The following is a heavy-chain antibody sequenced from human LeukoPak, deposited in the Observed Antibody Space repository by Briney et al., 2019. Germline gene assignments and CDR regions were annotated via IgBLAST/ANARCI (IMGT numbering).Heavy chain of an antibody. CDR1: GFTFSSYA. CDR3: AKGDYGDYAIDY. CDR2: ISGRGGST. J-gene: IGHJ4*02. Sequence: GGSLRLSCAASGFTFSSYAVSWVRQAPGKGLEWVSAISGRGGSTYYADSVKGRCTISRDNSKNTLYLQMNSLTAEDTAVYYCAKGDYGDYAIDYWGQGTLVTVSS. V-gene: IGHV3-23*01. D-gene: IGHD4-17*01.